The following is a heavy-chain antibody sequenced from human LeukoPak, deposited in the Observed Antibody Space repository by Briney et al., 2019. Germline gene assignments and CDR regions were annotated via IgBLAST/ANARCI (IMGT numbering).Heavy chain of an antibody. J-gene: IGHJ4*02. Sequence: PGGSLRLSCAASGFTFSSYAMSWVRQAPGKGLEWVPAISGSGGSTYYADSVKGRFTISRDNSKNTLYLQMNSLRAEDTAVYYCAKVRSSGWYFDYWGQGTLVTVSS. D-gene: IGHD6-19*01. V-gene: IGHV3-23*01. CDR2: ISGSGGST. CDR1: GFTFSSYA. CDR3: AKVRSSGWYFDY.